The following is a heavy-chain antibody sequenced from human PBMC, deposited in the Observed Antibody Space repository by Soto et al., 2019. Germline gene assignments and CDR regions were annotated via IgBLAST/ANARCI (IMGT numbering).Heavy chain of an antibody. V-gene: IGHV4-59*01. CDR2: IYYSGST. CDR1: GGSISSYY. J-gene: IGHJ6*03. Sequence: SETLSLTCTVSGGSISSYYWSWIRQPPGKGLEWIGYIYYSGSTNYNPSLKSRVTISVDTSKNQFSLKLSSVTAADTAVYYCARVSRHYDFWSGSSPSYYYYMDVWGKGTTVTVSS. CDR3: ARVSRHYDFWSGSSPSYYYYMDV. D-gene: IGHD3-3*01.